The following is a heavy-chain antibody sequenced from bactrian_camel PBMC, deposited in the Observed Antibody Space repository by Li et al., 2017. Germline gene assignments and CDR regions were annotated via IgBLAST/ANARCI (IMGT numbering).Heavy chain of an antibody. CDR3: ATEVLSWQSFGY. CDR2: LSSDGTP. CDR1: DFASKRCG. V-gene: IGHV3S53*01. J-gene: IGHJ6*01. Sequence: QVQLVESGGGSVQAGGSLRLSCTAPDFASKRCGMDWYRQAAGKQREWISRLSSDGTPSYADSLKGRVTISEDKSKDTVYLQMNSLKPEDTAVYYCATEVLSWQSFGYWGQGTQVTVS. D-gene: IGHD6*01.